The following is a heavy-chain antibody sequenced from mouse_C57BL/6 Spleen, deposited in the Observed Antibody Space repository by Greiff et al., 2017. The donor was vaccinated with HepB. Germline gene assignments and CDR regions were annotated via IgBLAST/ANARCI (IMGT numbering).Heavy chain of an antibody. D-gene: IGHD1-3*01. CDR3: ARGEWAYYFDY. Sequence: EVKLVESGGGLVKPGGSLKLSCAASGFTFSSYAMSWVRQTPEKRLEWVATISDGGSYTYYPDNVKGRFTISRDNAKNNLYLQMSHLKSEDTAMYYCARGEWAYYFDYWGQGTTLTVSS. CDR1: GFTFSSYA. J-gene: IGHJ2*01. V-gene: IGHV5-4*03. CDR2: ISDGGSYT.